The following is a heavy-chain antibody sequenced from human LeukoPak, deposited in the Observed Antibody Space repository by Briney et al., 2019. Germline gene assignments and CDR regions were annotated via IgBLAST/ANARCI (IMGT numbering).Heavy chain of an antibody. Sequence: GSLRLSCAASGITFSSHWMTWVRQAAGKGLEWVANIKQDGSEKYYVDSVKGRFTISRDNAKNSLYLQMNSLRAEDTAVYYCARDGYSSGWYLFDYWGQGTLVTVSS. J-gene: IGHJ4*02. CDR2: IKQDGSEK. D-gene: IGHD6-19*01. CDR3: ARDGYSSGWYLFDY. CDR1: GITFSSHW. V-gene: IGHV3-7*01.